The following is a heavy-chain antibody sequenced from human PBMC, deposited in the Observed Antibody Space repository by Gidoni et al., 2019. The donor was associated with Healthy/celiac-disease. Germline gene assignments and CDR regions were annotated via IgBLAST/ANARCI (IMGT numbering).Heavy chain of an antibody. V-gene: IGHV1-46*01. J-gene: IGHJ6*02. Sequence: QVQLVQSGAAVKKPGDSVTVSCKAFGYNFTSYYMQWVRQDPGQGLEWMGIINPSGGSTSYAQKYQCRVTMTRDTSTSTVYMELSSLRSEDTAVYYCARVHMDCSSTSCYINYYYGMDVWGQGTTVTVSS. CDR2: INPSGGST. D-gene: IGHD2-2*02. CDR1: GYNFTSYY. CDR3: ARVHMDCSSTSCYINYYYGMDV.